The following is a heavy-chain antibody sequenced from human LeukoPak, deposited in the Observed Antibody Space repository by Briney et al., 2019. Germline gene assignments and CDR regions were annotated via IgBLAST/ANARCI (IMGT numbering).Heavy chain of an antibody. J-gene: IGHJ4*02. CDR2: INPNSGGT. CDR1: GYTFTGYY. V-gene: IGHV1-2*02. CDR3: ARLWNTGYIIYFDS. Sequence: ASVNVSCKASGYTFTGYYMHWVRQAPGQGLEWMGWINPNSGGTNFAQKFRGRVTMTRDTSISTAFMELSRLTSDDTAVYYCARLWNTGYIIYFDSWGQGALVTVSS. D-gene: IGHD5-12*01.